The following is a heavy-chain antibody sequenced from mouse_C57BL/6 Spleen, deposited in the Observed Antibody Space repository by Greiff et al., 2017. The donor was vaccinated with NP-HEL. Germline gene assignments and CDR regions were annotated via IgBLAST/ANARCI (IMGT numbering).Heavy chain of an antibody. V-gene: IGHV1-55*01. J-gene: IGHJ3*01. CDR2: IYPGSGST. Sequence: QLKESGAELVKPGASVKMSCTASGYTFTSYWITWVKQRPGQGLEWIGDIYPGSGSTNYNEKFKSKATLTVDTSSSTAYMQLRSLTSEDSAVYYCARRKPTGGRWFAYWGQGTLVTVSA. CDR1: GYTFTSYW. CDR3: ARRKPTGGRWFAY.